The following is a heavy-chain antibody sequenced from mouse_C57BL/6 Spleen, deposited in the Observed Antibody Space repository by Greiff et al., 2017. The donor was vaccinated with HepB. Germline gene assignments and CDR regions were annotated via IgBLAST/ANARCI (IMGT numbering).Heavy chain of an antibody. V-gene: IGHV5-17*01. J-gene: IGHJ1*03. CDR2: ISSGSSTI. Sequence: EVMLVESGGGLVKPGGSLKLSCAASGFTFSDYGMHWVRQAPEKGLEWVAYISSGSSTIYYADTVKGRFTISRDNAKNTLFLQMTSLRSEDTAMHYCARPGDWYFDVWGTGTTVTVSS. CDR3: ARPGDWYFDV. CDR1: GFTFSDYG.